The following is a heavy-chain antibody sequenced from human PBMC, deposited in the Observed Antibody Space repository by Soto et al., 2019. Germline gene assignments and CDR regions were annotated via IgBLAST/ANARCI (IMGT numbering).Heavy chain of an antibody. CDR2: ISAYNGNT. D-gene: IGHD3-3*01. CDR1: GYTFTSYG. CDR3: ARDGPYYDFWRGYYIRVIRDNWFDP. J-gene: IGHJ5*02. V-gene: IGHV1-18*04. Sequence: ASVKVSCKASGYTFTSYGISWVRQAPGQGLEWMGWISAYNGNTNYAQKLQGRVTMTTDTSTSTAYMELRSLRSDDTAVYYCARDGPYYDFWRGYYIRVIRDNWFDPWGQGTLVTVSS.